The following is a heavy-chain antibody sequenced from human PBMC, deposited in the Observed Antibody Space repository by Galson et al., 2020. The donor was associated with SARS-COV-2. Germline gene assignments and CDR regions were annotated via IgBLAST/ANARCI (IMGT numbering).Heavy chain of an antibody. Sequence: SETLSLTCTVSGGSISSYYWSWIRQPPGKGLEWIGYIYYSGITDYNPSLKSRVTISVDTSKNQFSLKLSSVTAADTAVYYCARVVRGVNPIYYFDYWGQGTLVSVSS. CDR1: GGSISSYY. J-gene: IGHJ4*02. D-gene: IGHD3-10*01. CDR3: ARVVRGVNPIYYFDY. V-gene: IGHV4-59*08. CDR2: IYYSGIT.